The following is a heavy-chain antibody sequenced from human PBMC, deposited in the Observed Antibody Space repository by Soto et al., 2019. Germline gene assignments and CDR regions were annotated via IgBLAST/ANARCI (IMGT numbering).Heavy chain of an antibody. J-gene: IGHJ4*02. Sequence: LSVRCTVSGGAISSGDYYWSWIRQPPGKGLEWIGYIYYSGSTYYNPSLKSRVTISVDTSKHQFSLKLSSVTAADTAVYYCARVRVDYYDSSGDYLFDYWGQGTLVTVSS. CDR2: IYYSGST. CDR1: GGAISSGDYY. V-gene: IGHV4-30-4*01. CDR3: ARVRVDYYDSSGDYLFDY. D-gene: IGHD3-22*01.